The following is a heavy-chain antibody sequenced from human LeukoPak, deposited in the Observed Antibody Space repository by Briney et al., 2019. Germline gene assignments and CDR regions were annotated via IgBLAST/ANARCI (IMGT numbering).Heavy chain of an antibody. Sequence: GGSLRLSCAASGFTFSNYAMSWVRQAPGKGLEWVSAISGSGGTTYYADSVRGRFSISRDNSDNTLFLQMNSLRAEDTAVYYCAKDPDYWGQGTLVTVSS. CDR3: AKDPDY. CDR1: GFTFSNYA. V-gene: IGHV3-23*01. J-gene: IGHJ4*02. CDR2: ISGSGGTT.